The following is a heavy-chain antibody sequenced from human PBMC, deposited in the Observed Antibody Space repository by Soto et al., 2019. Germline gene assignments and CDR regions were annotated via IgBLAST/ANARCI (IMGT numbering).Heavy chain of an antibody. V-gene: IGHV4-34*01. CDR3: ARGPRNAPMIRGIIGFFGP. J-gene: IGHJ5*02. CDR1: GASFNDNH. CDR2: INHAEDT. D-gene: IGHD3-10*01. Sequence: SDTLSLTCNVSGASFNDNHWSWIRQSPGKGLDWTGDINHAEDTYYNPSLKSRLVISVDTSKSQFSLRLSSVTAADTALYYCARGPRNAPMIRGIIGFFGPWRRGSMVTISS.